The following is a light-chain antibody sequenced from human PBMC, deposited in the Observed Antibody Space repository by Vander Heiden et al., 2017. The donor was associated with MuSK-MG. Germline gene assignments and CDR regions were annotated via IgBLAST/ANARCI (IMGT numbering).Light chain of an antibody. CDR3: NSRDSSGNPS. CDR1: SLRSYY. V-gene: IGLV3-19*01. CDR2: GKN. J-gene: IGLJ2*01. Sequence: SSELTQDPAVSVALGQTVRITCKGDSLRSYYASWYQQKPGQAPVLVIYGKNNRPSGIPDRFSGSSSGNTASLTITGAQAEDEADYYCNSRDSSGNPSFGGGTKLTVL.